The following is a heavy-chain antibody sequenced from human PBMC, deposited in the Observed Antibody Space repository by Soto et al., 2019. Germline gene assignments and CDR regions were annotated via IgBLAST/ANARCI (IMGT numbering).Heavy chain of an antibody. J-gene: IGHJ4*02. V-gene: IGHV1-18*01. CDR2: ISAYYGST. D-gene: IGHD3-16*01. CDR3: VRASEGRSTIMLAY. Sequence: GASVKVSCKASGYTFTTYGSSWVRQAPGQGLEWLGWISAYYGSTSYAQKVQGRVTMTRDTSTSTAYMELRGLRSDDTAVYYCVRASEGRSTIMLAYWGQGTLVTVSS. CDR1: GYTFTTYG.